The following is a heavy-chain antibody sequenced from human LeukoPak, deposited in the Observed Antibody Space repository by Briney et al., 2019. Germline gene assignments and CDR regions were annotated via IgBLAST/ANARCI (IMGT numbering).Heavy chain of an antibody. V-gene: IGHV3-30-3*01. J-gene: IGHJ4*02. CDR3: ASPLIDSKLRQWLNNGDY. CDR2: ISYDGSNK. CDR1: GFTFSSYA. Sequence: GGSLRLSCAASGFTFSSYAMHWVRQAPGKGLEWVAVISYDGSNKYYADSVKGRFTISRDNSKNTLYLQMNSLRAEDTAVYYCASPLIDSKLRQWLNNGDYWGQGTLVTVSS. D-gene: IGHD6-19*01.